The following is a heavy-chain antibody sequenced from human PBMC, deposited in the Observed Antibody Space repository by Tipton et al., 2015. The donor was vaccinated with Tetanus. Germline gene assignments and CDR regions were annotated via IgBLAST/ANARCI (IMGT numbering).Heavy chain of an antibody. D-gene: IGHD4-17*01. CDR2: IRSKAYSYAT. V-gene: IGHV3-73*01. J-gene: IGHJ2*01. CDR1: GFTFSGSA. CDR3: TVPYGDYDYWYFDL. Sequence: SLRLSCAASGFTFSGSAMHWVRQASGKGLEWVGRIRSKAYSYATSYAASVKGRFTISRDDSKNTAYLQMNTLKTEDTAVYYCTVPYGDYDYWYFDLWVRGSLVTVSS.